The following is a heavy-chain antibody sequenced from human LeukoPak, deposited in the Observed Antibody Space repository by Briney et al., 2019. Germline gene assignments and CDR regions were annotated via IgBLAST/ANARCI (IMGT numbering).Heavy chain of an antibody. CDR3: ASGRQLGY. J-gene: IGHJ4*02. CDR1: KFTFSNYW. D-gene: IGHD6-13*01. V-gene: IGHV3-7*01. Sequence: GGSLRLSCAASKFTFSNYWISWVRQAPGKGLEWVANIKEDGSEKYYVDSVKGRFTISRDNARNSLYLQMNSLRAEDTAVYYCASGRQLGYWGQGTLVTVSS. CDR2: IKEDGSEK.